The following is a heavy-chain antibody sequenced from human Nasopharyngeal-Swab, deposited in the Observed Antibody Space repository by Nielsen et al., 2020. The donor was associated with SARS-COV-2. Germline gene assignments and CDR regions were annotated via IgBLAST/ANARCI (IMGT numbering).Heavy chain of an antibody. J-gene: IGHJ6*02. D-gene: IGHD3-10*01. CDR2: INHSGST. Sequence: WIRQPPGKGLGWIGEINHSGSTNYNPSLKSRVTISVDTSKNQFSLKLSSVTAADTAVYYCASSPLWFGEPEHGMDVWGQGTTVTVSS. V-gene: IGHV4-34*01. CDR3: ASSPLWFGEPEHGMDV.